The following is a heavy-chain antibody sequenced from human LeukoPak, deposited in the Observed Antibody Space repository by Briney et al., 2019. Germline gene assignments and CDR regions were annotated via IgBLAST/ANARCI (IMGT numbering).Heavy chain of an antibody. D-gene: IGHD2-15*01. CDR2: XXXNSGNT. J-gene: IGHJ4*02. CDR1: GYTFTNYX. V-gene: IGHV1-8*01. Sequence: ASVKVSCKASGYTFTNYXXNWVRRATGQGLXWXGXXXXNSGNTGYAQKFQGRVTMTRSTSISTAYMELSSLTSEDTAVYYCARVSLGYCSGGTCYFQDHWGQGTLVTVSS. CDR3: ARVSLGYCSGGTCYFQDH.